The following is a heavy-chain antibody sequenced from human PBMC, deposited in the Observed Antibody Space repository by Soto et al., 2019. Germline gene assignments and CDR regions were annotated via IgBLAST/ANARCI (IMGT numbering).Heavy chain of an antibody. CDR2: IRTKTDGGTA. CDR1: GFPFSDAY. D-gene: IGHD2-8*01. J-gene: IGHJ4*01. V-gene: IGHV3-15*01. CDR3: NTGRCTNGVCDDY. Sequence: GGSLRLSCAVSGFPFSDAYMTWVRQAPGKGLEWRGRIRTKTDGGTADYAAHVKDRFIVSRDDSKETLYLQMNSLRTEDTAVYFCNTGRCTNGVCDDYWGHGTLVTVSS.